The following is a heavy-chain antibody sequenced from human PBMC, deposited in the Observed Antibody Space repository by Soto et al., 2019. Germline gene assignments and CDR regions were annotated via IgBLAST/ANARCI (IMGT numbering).Heavy chain of an antibody. D-gene: IGHD3-22*01. CDR2: IIPIFGTA. J-gene: IGHJ1*01. V-gene: IGHV1-69*05. CDR3: ANRGERDYYDTSGYG. CDR1: GGTFSNYA. Sequence: QVQLVQSGAEVKKPGSSVKVSCKASGGTFSNYAINWVRQAPGQGLEWMGGIIPIFGTAKSAQKFQGRVTVTXXXSXXNAYMGLRSLGSDDTAVYFCANRGERDYYDTSGYGWGQGTLVSVSP.